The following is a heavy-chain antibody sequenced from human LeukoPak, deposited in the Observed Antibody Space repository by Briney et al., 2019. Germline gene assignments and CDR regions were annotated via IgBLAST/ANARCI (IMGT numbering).Heavy chain of an antibody. CDR1: GGSISSVNW. J-gene: IGHJ4*02. V-gene: IGHV4-4*02. D-gene: IGHD2-15*01. CDR2: IYHSGST. CDR3: ARGVVVATQNYFDY. Sequence: SETLSLTCAVSGGSISSVNWWSWVRQPPGKGLEWIGEIYHSGSTNYNPSLKSRVTISVDKSMNQFSLKLSSVTAADTAVYFCARGVVVATQNYFDYWGQGTLVTVSS.